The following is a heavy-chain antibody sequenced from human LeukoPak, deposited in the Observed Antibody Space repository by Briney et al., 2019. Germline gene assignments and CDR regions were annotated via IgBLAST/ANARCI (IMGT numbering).Heavy chain of an antibody. Sequence: GASVKVSCKASGYTFTSYAMNWVRQAPGQGLEWMGWINTNTGNPTYAQGFTGRFVFSLDTSVSTAYLQISSLKAEDTAVYYCARVGLITMVRGGMDVWGQGTTVTVSS. CDR2: INTNTGNP. D-gene: IGHD3-10*01. V-gene: IGHV7-4-1*02. J-gene: IGHJ6*02. CDR3: ARVGLITMVRGGMDV. CDR1: GYTFTSYA.